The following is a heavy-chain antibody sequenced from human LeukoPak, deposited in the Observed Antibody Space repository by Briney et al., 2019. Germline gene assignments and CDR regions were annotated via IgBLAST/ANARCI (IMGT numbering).Heavy chain of an antibody. V-gene: IGHV3-15*01. CDR2: IKSETDGGTT. Sequence: PGGSLRLSCAASGFTFSNAWMSWVRQAPGKGLEWVGRIKSETDGGTTDYAAPVKGRFTISRDDSKNTLYLQMNSLKTEDTAVYYCGGSYGGPVWFDPWGQGTLVTVSS. J-gene: IGHJ5*02. CDR3: GGSYGGPVWFDP. CDR1: GFTFSNAW. D-gene: IGHD1-26*01.